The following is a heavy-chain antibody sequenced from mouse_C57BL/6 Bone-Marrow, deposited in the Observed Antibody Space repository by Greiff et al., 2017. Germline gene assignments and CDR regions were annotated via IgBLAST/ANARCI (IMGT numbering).Heavy chain of an antibody. Sequence: VQLQQSGPELVKPGASVKISCKASGYTLTDYYMNWVKPSHGKSLEWIGDINPNNGGTSYNQKFKGKATLTVDKSSSTAYMELRSLTSEDSAVYYCARYNYGSSYYAMDYWGQGTSVTVSS. CDR1: GYTLTDYY. J-gene: IGHJ4*01. V-gene: IGHV1-26*01. CDR2: INPNNGGT. CDR3: ARYNYGSSYYAMDY. D-gene: IGHD1-1*01.